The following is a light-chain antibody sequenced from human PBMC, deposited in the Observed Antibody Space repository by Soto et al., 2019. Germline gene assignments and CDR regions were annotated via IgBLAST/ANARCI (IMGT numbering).Light chain of an antibody. V-gene: IGLV2-14*01. CDR3: SSYTSSSTLG. CDR1: SSDVGGYNY. CDR2: EVS. J-gene: IGLJ2*01. Sequence: QSVLTQPASVSGSPGQSITISCTGTSSDVGGYNYVSWYQQHPGKAPNLMIYEVSNRPSGVSNRFSGSKSGNTASLTISGLQAEDEADYYCSSYTSSSTLGFGGGTQLTVL.